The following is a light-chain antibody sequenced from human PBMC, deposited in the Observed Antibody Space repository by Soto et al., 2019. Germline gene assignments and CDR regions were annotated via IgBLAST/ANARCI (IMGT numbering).Light chain of an antibody. J-gene: IGKJ1*01. V-gene: IGKV3-20*01. CDR3: QQYGSSQWT. Sequence: EIVLTQSPGTLSLSPGERAALSCRASQSVNNDYLAWYHQKPGRAPRLVIYGASKRATGIPDRFSGSGSGTDFTLTISRLEPEDFAVYYCQQYGSSQWTFGQGTNVEIK. CDR2: GAS. CDR1: QSVNNDY.